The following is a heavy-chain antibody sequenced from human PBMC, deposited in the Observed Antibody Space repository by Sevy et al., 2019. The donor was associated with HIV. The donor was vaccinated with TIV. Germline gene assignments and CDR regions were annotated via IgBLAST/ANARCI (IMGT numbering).Heavy chain of an antibody. CDR1: GYTFTGYY. CDR3: AISRPLYYFDF. CDR2: INPNSGGT. J-gene: IGHJ4*02. V-gene: IGHV1-2*02. Sequence: ASVKVSCKASGYTFTGYYMHWVRQAPGQGLEWMGWINPNSGGTNSTQKFQGRVTMTRDTSISTAYMELSRLRSDDTAVYSCAISRPLYYFDFWGQGTLVTVSS. D-gene: IGHD6-6*01.